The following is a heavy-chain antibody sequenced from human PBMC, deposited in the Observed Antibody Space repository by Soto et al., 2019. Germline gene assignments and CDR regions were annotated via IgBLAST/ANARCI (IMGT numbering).Heavy chain of an antibody. V-gene: IGHV2-5*02. D-gene: IGHD6-13*01. CDR3: AHRPHSSNLFFDY. CDR1: GFSLTTPGVG. J-gene: IGHJ4*02. Sequence: QITLKESGPTLVKSTQTLTLTCTFSGFSLTTPGVGVGWIRQPPGGALEWLALIFWDDDKRYSPSLKSRLTXXXXXXXXXXXXTVTNMDPVDTGTFYCAHRPHSSNLFFDYWGQGTLVTVSS. CDR2: IFWDDDK.